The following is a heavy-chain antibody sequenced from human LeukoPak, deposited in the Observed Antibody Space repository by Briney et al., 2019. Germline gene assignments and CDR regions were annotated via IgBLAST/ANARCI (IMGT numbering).Heavy chain of an antibody. V-gene: IGHV3-30*02. CDR3: GKDPVSAVVVPAAIYTYYYMDV. D-gene: IGHD2-2*01. Sequence: GGSLRLSCAASGFTFSSYGMHWVRQAPGKGLEWVAFIRYDGSNKYYADSVKGRFTISRDNSKNTLYLQMNSLRAEDTAVYYCGKDPVSAVVVPAAIYTYYYMDVWGKGTTVTVSS. CDR2: IRYDGSNK. J-gene: IGHJ6*03. CDR1: GFTFSSYG.